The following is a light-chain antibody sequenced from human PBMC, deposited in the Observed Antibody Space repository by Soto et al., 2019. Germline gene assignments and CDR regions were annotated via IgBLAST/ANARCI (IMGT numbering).Light chain of an antibody. V-gene: IGKV1-5*01. CDR2: GAS. CDR1: QSINNW. CDR3: QQYTTYWT. J-gene: IGKJ1*01. Sequence: DIQMTQSPSTLSASVGDRVTITCRASQSINNWLAWYQQKPGKAPKLLIYGASTLEDGVSSRFSGSGSGTEFTLSISSLQPDDYATYYCQQYTTYWTFGQGTKV.